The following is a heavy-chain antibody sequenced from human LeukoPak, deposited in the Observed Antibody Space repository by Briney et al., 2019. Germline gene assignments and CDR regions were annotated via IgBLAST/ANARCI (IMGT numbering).Heavy chain of an antibody. Sequence: GGSLRLSCAASGFTFSSYAMSWVRQAPGKGLEWVSAISGSGGSTYCADSVKGRFTISRDNSKNTLYLQMNSLRAEDTAVYYCAKKTTVTSWFDPWGQGTLVTVSS. CDR3: AKKTTVTSWFDP. CDR1: GFTFSSYA. V-gene: IGHV3-23*01. J-gene: IGHJ5*02. D-gene: IGHD4-11*01. CDR2: ISGSGGST.